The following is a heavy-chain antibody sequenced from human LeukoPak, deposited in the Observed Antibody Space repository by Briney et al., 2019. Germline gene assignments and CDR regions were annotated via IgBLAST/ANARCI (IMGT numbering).Heavy chain of an antibody. Sequence: VASVKVSCKASGGTFSSYAISWVRQAPGQGLEWMGGIIPIFGTANYAQKFQGRVTITADESTSTAYMELSSLRSEDTAVYYCVKDLSGWYSFDYWGQGTLVTVSS. J-gene: IGHJ4*02. D-gene: IGHD6-19*01. V-gene: IGHV1-69*13. CDR3: VKDLSGWYSFDY. CDR1: GGTFSSYA. CDR2: IIPIFGTA.